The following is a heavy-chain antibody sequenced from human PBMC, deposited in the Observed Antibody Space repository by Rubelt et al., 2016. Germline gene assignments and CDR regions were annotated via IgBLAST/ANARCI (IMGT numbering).Heavy chain of an antibody. D-gene: IGHD2-2*01. CDR3: ARGYCSSANCLFNWFDP. Sequence: QVQLVQSGAEVKKPGASVKVSCKASGYTFTTYGISWVRQAPGPGLEWMGWLRTYNGNTNYAQKRQGRVTMTTDTSTSTAYMELRSLRSDDTAMYFCARGYCSSANCLFNWFDPWGQGTLVTVSS. J-gene: IGHJ5*02. CDR1: GYTFTTYG. V-gene: IGHV1-18*01. CDR2: LRTYNGNT.